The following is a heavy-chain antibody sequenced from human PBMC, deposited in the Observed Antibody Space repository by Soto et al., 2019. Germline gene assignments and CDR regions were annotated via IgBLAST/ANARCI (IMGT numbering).Heavy chain of an antibody. V-gene: IGHV3-30-3*01. CDR3: ASTRDY. CDR1: GFTFSSYA. J-gene: IGHJ4*02. CDR2: ISYDGSNK. Sequence: QVQLVESGGGVVQPGRSLRLSCAASGFTFSSYAMHWVRQAPGKGLEWVAVISYDGSNKYYADSVKGRFTISRDNSKNTLYLQMNSLRAEDTAVYYCASTRDYWGQGTLVTVSS.